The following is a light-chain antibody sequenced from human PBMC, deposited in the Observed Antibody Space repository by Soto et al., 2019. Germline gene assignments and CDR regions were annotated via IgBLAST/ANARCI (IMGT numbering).Light chain of an antibody. CDR1: TGTVTSDYY. Sequence: QTVVTQEPSLTVSPGGPVTLTCASLTGTVTSDYYPNWFQQKPGQAPRALIYSTTKKHSWTPARLSGSSLGGKAALTLSGVQPEDEADYYCLLYYGAAVVFGGGTKLTVL. V-gene: IGLV7-43*01. CDR2: STT. CDR3: LLYYGAAVV. J-gene: IGLJ2*01.